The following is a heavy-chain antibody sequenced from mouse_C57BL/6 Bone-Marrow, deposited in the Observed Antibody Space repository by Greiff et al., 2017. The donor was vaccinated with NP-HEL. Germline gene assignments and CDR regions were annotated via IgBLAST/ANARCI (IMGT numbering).Heavy chain of an antibody. D-gene: IGHD1-1*01. CDR1: GYTFTSYW. J-gene: IGHJ1*03. CDR2: IYPGSGST. V-gene: IGHV1-55*01. Sequence: QVQLQQPGAELVKPGASVKMSCKASGYTFTSYWITWVKQRPGQGLEWIGDIYPGSGSTNYNEKFKSKATLTVDTSSSTAYMQLSSLTAEDSAVYDCARDYYGSSLYWYFDVWGTGTTVTVSS. CDR3: ARDYYGSSLYWYFDV.